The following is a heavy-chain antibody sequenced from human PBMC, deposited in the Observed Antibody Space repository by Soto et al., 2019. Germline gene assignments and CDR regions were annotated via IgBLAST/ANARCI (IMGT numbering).Heavy chain of an antibody. V-gene: IGHV1-69*13. CDR2: IIPIFGTA. CDR3: AREPGWENYYDSSGYFRYFDY. CDR1: GGTFSSYA. Sequence: ASVKVSCKASGGTFSSYAISWVRQAPGQGLEWMGGIIPIFGTANYAQKFQGRVTITADESTSTAYMELSSLRSEDTAVYYCAREPGWENYYDSSGYFRYFDYWGQGTLVTVSS. D-gene: IGHD3-22*01. J-gene: IGHJ4*02.